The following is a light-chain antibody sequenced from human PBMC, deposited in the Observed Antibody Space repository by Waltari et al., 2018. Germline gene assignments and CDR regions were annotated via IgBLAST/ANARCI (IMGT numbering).Light chain of an antibody. V-gene: IGLV1-44*01. CDR2: STN. J-gene: IGLJ3*02. CDR3: ATWDYSLDGQV. CDR1: RSNIRAAV. Sequence: QSVLTQPPSASGTPGQRVTISCPGSRSNIRAAVVNWYQVLPGTAPRLLIYSTNQRPSGVPERFSGSKSGTSASLAISGLQSEDEADYYCATWDYSLDGQVFGGGTKLTVL.